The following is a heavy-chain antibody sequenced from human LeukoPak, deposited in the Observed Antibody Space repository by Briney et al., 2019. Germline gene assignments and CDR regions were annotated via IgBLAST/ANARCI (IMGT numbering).Heavy chain of an antibody. J-gene: IGHJ5*02. CDR3: ARSDYGDYGVGDWFDP. CDR2: IYSGGST. D-gene: IGHD4-17*01. V-gene: IGHV3-66*01. Sequence: TGGSLRLSCAASGFTVSSNYMSWVRQAPGKGLEWVSVIYSGGSTYYADSVKGRFTISRDNSKNTLYLQMNSLRAEDTAVYYCARSDYGDYGVGDWFDPWGQGTLVTVSS. CDR1: GFTVSSNY.